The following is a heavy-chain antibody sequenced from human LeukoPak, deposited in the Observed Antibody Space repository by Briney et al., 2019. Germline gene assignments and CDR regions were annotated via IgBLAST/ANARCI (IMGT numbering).Heavy chain of an antibody. CDR1: GGSISSSSYY. V-gene: IGHV4-61*05. CDR2: IYYSGST. Sequence: SETLSLTCTVSGGSISSSSYYWGWIRQPPGKGLEWIGYIYYSGSTNYNPSLKSRVTISVDTSKNQFSLKLSSVTAADTAVYYCARKSYQPENWFDPWGQGTLVTVSS. D-gene: IGHD2-2*01. J-gene: IGHJ5*02. CDR3: ARKSYQPENWFDP.